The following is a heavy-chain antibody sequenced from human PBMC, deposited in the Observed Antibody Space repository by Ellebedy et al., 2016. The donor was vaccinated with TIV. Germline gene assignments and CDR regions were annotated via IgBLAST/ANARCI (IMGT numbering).Heavy chain of an antibody. CDR1: GFTLSNQG. CDR3: ARSSSDYDC. D-gene: IGHD4-17*01. Sequence: GESLKISCAVSGFTLSNQGMTWVRQGPGKGLEWVSTVTGSRGETFYADSVKGRFTISRDNPKNMVYLQMNSLRVEDTAVYYCARSSSDYDCWGQGTLVTVSS. J-gene: IGHJ4*02. CDR2: VTGSRGET. V-gene: IGHV3-23*01.